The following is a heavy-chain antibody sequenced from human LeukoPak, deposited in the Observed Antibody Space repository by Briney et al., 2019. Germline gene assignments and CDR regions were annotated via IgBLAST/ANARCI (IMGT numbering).Heavy chain of an antibody. D-gene: IGHD4-17*01. J-gene: IGHJ4*02. V-gene: IGHV4-34*01. CDR2: INHSGYT. CDR3: TRMTTGHDY. Sequence: SETLSLTCAVSGVAFNDYYWSRVRQTPGKGLEWIGEINHSGYTNDSPSLKSRVTLSIDTSRKQFSLNLRSVTVADTGIYYCTRMTTGHDYWGQGTLVTVSS. CDR1: GVAFNDYY.